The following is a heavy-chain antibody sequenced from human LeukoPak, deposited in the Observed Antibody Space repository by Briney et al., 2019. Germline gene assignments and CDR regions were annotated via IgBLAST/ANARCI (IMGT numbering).Heavy chain of an antibody. CDR2: ISTSGGST. D-gene: IGHD6-19*01. Sequence: GGSLRLSCAASGFTFSSYTVTWVRQAPGKGLEWVSAISTSGGSTYYADSVKGRFTISRDSSKNTLYLQMNSLRPEDTALYYCARDDSSGWYFFNYWGQGTLVTVSS. CDR1: GFTFSSYT. J-gene: IGHJ4*02. CDR3: ARDDSSGWYFFNY. V-gene: IGHV3-23*01.